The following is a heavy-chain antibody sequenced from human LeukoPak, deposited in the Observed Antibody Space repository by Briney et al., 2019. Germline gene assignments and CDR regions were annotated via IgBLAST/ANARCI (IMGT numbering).Heavy chain of an antibody. D-gene: IGHD3-22*01. V-gene: IGHV4-59*12. CDR1: AGSISTTY. CDR2: VYYSGST. J-gene: IGHJ4*02. Sequence: SDTLSLTCTVSAGSISTTYWSWIRQPPGKGLEWIGYVYYSGSTTSHPSLKSRVTMSVDTSKNHFSLKPSSVTAAHTAVSYCAIVRYADSSVLTRRRSYYFDDWCGGALVTVAS. CDR3: AIVRYADSSVLTRRRSYYFDD.